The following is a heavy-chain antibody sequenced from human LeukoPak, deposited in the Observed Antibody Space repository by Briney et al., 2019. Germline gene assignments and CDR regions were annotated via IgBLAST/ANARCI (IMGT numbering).Heavy chain of an antibody. CDR2: IYYSGSI. V-gene: IGHV4-31*03. J-gene: IGHJ4*02. CDR3: ARANILTGPNY. CDR1: GGSISSDGYY. Sequence: SETLSLTCTVSGGSISSDGYYWSWIRQHPGKGLEWIGYIYYSGSIYYNPSLKSRVTISVDTSKNQFSLNLDSVTAADTAVYYCARANILTGPNYWGQGTLVTVSS. D-gene: IGHD3-9*01.